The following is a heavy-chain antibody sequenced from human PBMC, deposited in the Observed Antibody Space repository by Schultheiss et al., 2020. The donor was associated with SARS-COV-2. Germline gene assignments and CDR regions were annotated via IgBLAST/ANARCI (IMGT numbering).Heavy chain of an antibody. D-gene: IGHD6-6*01. CDR3: ARRPARPVGVAFDI. V-gene: IGHV4-59*01. Sequence: SQTLSLTCAVYGGSFSGYYWSWIRQPPGKGLEWIGYIYYSGSTNYNPSLKSRVTISVDTSKNQFSLKLSSVTAADTAVYYCARRPARPVGVAFDIWGQGTMVTVSS. J-gene: IGHJ3*02. CDR2: IYYSGST. CDR1: GGSFSGYY.